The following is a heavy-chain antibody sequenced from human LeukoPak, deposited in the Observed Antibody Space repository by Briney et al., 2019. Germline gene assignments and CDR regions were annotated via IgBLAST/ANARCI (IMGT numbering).Heavy chain of an antibody. CDR1: GFTFSSYA. CDR3: AKDFFSKQMRFVGYSSSWYVSTFDY. D-gene: IGHD6-13*01. V-gene: IGHV3-30-3*01. CDR2: ISYDGSNK. J-gene: IGHJ4*02. Sequence: PGGSLRLSCAASGFTFSSYAMHWVRQAPGKGLEWVAVISYDGSNKYYADSVEGRFTISRDNSKNTLYLQMNSLRAEDTAVYYCAKDFFSKQMRFVGYSSSWYVSTFDYWGQGTLVTVSS.